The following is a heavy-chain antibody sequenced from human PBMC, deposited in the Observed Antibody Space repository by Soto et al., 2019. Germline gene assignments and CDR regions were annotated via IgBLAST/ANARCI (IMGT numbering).Heavy chain of an antibody. CDR2: INSKSGVT. D-gene: IGHD2-21*02. Sequence: ASVKVSCKASGYSFIGYYMHWVRQAPGQGLEWMGWINSKSGVTNYAQKFQGRVNMTRDTSITTAYMELSSLRSDDTAVYYCARGDVNWFGRWRQGFLLTVS. CDR1: GYSFIGYY. V-gene: IGHV1-2*02. J-gene: IGHJ5*02. CDR3: ARGDVNWFGR.